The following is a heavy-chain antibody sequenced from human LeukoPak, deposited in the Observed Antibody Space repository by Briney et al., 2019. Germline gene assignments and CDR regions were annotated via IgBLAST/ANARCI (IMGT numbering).Heavy chain of an antibody. Sequence: SETLSLTCTVPGGSISSYYWSWIRQPPGKGLEWIGYIYYSGSTNYNPSLKSRVTISVDTSKNQFSLKLSSVTAADTAVYYCARHSLYSSSWSWGQGTLVTVSS. V-gene: IGHV4-59*08. CDR2: IYYSGST. CDR1: GGSISSYY. D-gene: IGHD6-13*01. J-gene: IGHJ4*02. CDR3: ARHSLYSSSWS.